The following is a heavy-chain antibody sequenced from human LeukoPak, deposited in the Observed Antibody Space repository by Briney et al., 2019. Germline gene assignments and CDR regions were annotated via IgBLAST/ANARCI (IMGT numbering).Heavy chain of an antibody. Sequence: PGGSLRLSCAASGFTFSNAWMNWVRQAPRKGLEWVGRIRGITDGGTTDYAAPVKGRFTISRDDSKNTLYLQMNSLKTEDAGVYYCATAVSRYTLTWGGFDIWGQGTRVTVSS. CDR3: ATAVSRYTLTWGGFDI. V-gene: IGHV3-15*01. CDR2: IRGITDGGTT. J-gene: IGHJ3*02. CDR1: GFTFSNAW. D-gene: IGHD1-14*01.